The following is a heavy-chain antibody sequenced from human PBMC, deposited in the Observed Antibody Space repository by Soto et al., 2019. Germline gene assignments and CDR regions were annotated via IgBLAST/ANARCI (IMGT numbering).Heavy chain of an antibody. V-gene: IGHV2-5*02. CDR2: IYWDDDK. D-gene: IGHD3-10*01. Sequence: QITLKESGPTLVKPTQTLTLTCTFSGFSLSTSGVGVGWIRQPPGKALEWLALIYWDDDKRYSPSLKSRLTTTKDTPKTQVVLTMTNLDPVDTATYYCAHGRDYYGSGSLLEYFDYWGQGTLVTVSS. CDR1: GFSLSTSGVG. J-gene: IGHJ4*02. CDR3: AHGRDYYGSGSLLEYFDY.